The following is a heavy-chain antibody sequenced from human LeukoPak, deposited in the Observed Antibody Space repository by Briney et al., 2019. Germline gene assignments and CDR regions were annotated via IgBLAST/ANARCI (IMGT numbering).Heavy chain of an antibody. Sequence: ASVKVSCKASGFTFTSSAVQWVRQAPGQGLEWMGWISAYNGNTNYAQKLQGRVTMTTDTSTSTAYMELRSLRSDDTAVYYCARGVAGTGDYWGQGTLVTVSS. D-gene: IGHD6-19*01. J-gene: IGHJ4*02. CDR2: ISAYNGNT. CDR1: GFTFTSSA. V-gene: IGHV1-18*01. CDR3: ARGVAGTGDY.